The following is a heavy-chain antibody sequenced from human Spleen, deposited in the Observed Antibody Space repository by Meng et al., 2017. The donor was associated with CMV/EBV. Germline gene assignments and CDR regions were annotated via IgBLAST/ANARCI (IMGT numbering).Heavy chain of an antibody. V-gene: IGHV4-59*01. Sequence: SETLSLTCTVSGGSISSYYWSWIRQPPGKGLEWIGYIYYSGSTNYNPSLKSRVTISVDTSKNQFSLKLSSVTAADTAVYYCARGGGVSIAQNWFDPWCQGTLVTVSS. J-gene: IGHJ5*02. D-gene: IGHD3-16*01. CDR1: GGSISSYY. CDR3: ARGGGVSIAQNWFDP. CDR2: IYYSGST.